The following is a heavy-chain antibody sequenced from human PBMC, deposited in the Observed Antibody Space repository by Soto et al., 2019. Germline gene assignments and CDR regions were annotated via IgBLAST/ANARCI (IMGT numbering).Heavy chain of an antibody. CDR1: GFTFSHFA. Sequence: EVQVLESGGGLVQPGGSLRLSCAATGFTFSHFAMSWVRQAPGKGLEWVSRIYGGGNGPHYADSVKGRVTISRDNSKNTFYLQMNSLRAEDTAVYYCAKMEGMDPWAYSFDYWGQGTLVTVSS. CDR2: IYGGGNGP. J-gene: IGHJ4*02. V-gene: IGHV3-23*01. D-gene: IGHD2-2*03. CDR3: AKMEGMDPWAYSFDY.